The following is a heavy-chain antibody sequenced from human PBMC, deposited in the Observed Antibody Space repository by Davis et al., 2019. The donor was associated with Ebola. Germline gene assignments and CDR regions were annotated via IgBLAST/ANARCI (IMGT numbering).Heavy chain of an antibody. J-gene: IGHJ5*02. V-gene: IGHV3-21*01. CDR1: GFTFSSCS. CDR2: ISSSSSYI. CDR3: ARVKGGGWFDP. Sequence: GGSLRLSCAASGFTFSSCSMNWVRQAPGKGLEWVSSISSSSSYIYYADSVKGRFTISRDNAKNSLYLQMNSLRAEDTAVYYCARVKGGGWFDPWGQGTLVTVSS. D-gene: IGHD3-16*01.